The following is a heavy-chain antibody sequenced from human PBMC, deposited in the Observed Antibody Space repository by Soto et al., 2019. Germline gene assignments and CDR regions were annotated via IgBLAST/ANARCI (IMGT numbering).Heavy chain of an antibody. J-gene: IGHJ4*02. CDR1: GFTFSSYS. V-gene: IGHV3-21*01. D-gene: IGHD3-22*01. Sequence: EVQLVESGGGLVKPGGSLRLSCAASGFTFSSYSMNWVRQAPGQGLEWVSSISSSSSYIYYADSVKGRFTISRDNAKHSLYLQMNSLRAEDTAVYYCARSVNYYDSSGYPFDYFDYWGQGTLVTVSS. CDR3: ARSVNYYDSSGYPFDYFDY. CDR2: ISSSSSYI.